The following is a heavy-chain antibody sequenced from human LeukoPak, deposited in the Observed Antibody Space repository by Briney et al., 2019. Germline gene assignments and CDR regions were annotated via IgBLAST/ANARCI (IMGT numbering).Heavy chain of an antibody. V-gene: IGHV4-61*02. CDR3: ARAGGHVEIDY. D-gene: IGHD5-24*01. CDR1: GGSISSGSYY. Sequence: PSQTLSLTCTVSGGSISSGSYYWSWIRQPAGKGLEWIGRIYTSGSTNYNPSLKSRVTISVDTSKNQFSLKLSSVTAADTAVYYCARAGGHVEIDYWGQGTLVTVSS. CDR2: IYTSGST. J-gene: IGHJ4*02.